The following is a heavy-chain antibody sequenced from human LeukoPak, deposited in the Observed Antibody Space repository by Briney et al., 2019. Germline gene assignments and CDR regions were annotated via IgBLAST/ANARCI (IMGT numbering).Heavy chain of an antibody. D-gene: IGHD3-3*01. CDR3: ARGKFGVVPFDY. CDR2: ISPNSGGT. Sequence: ASVKVSCKASGYTFTGYYMHWVRQAPGQGLEWMGWISPNSGGTNYAQKFQGRVTMTRDTSISTAYVELSRLRSDDTAVYYCARGKFGVVPFDYWGQGTLVTVSS. CDR1: GYTFTGYY. J-gene: IGHJ4*02. V-gene: IGHV1-2*02.